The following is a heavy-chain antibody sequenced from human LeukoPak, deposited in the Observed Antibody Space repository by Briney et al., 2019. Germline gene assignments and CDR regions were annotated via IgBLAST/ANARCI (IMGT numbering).Heavy chain of an antibody. CDR2: ISYDGSNK. D-gene: IGHD3-22*01. J-gene: IGHJ1*01. V-gene: IGHV3-30*18. CDR1: GFTFSIYG. Sequence: PGGSLRLSCAASGFTFSIYGMHWVRQAPGKGLEWVAVISYDGSNKYYADSVKGRFTISRDNSKNTLYLQMNSLRAEDTAVYYCAKDSSGYYDAEYFQHWGQGTLVTVSS. CDR3: AKDSSGYYDAEYFQH.